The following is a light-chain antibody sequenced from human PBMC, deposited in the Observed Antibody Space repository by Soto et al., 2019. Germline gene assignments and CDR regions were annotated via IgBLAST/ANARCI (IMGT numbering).Light chain of an antibody. CDR3: QVWDSSTVV. CDR1: NIGIKN. V-gene: IGLV3-9*01. CDR2: RDR. J-gene: IGLJ3*02. Sequence: SYELTQPLSVSVALGQTARITCGGNNIGIKNVHWYQQQPGQAPVVVIHRDRNRPSGIPERFSGSNSGNTATLTISRAQAGDDADYYCQVWDSSTVVFGGGTKLTVL.